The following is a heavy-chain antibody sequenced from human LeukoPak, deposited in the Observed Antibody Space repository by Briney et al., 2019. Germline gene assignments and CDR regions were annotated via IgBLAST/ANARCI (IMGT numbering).Heavy chain of an antibody. Sequence: KPSETLSLTCTVSGGSISSNSYYWAWIRQPPGKGLEWIGSIYCSGSTYYNPSLQSRVTISVDTSKDQFSLKLSSVTAADTAVYFCARDSSFGATHYWGQGTLVTVSS. CDR1: GGSISSNSYY. D-gene: IGHD2-15*01. J-gene: IGHJ4*02. CDR2: IYCSGST. V-gene: IGHV4-39*07. CDR3: ARDSSFGATHY.